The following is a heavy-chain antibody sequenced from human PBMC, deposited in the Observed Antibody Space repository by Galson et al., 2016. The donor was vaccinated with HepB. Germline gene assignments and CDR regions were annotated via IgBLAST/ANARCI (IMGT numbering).Heavy chain of an antibody. CDR2: IFWDGDT. CDR1: GFSLVSYGVG. Sequence: PALVKPTQTLTLTCTFSGFSLVSYGVGVAWIRQPPGQALEWLGLIFWDGDTRYSPSLKTRLTIARDTSKNQVVLTMTNMDPVDTATYYCAHGRYCTGVSCYFPNWFDPRGPGTLVTVSS. V-gene: IGHV2-5*02. D-gene: IGHD2-15*01. J-gene: IGHJ5*02. CDR3: AHGRYCTGVSCYFPNWFDP.